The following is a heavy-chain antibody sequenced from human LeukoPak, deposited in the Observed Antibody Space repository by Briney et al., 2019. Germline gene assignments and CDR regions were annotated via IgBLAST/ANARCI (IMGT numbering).Heavy chain of an antibody. CDR1: GFTFSSYG. CDR2: ISYDGSNK. J-gene: IGHJ4*02. V-gene: IGHV3-30*18. Sequence: PGRSLRLSCAASGFTFSSYGMHWVRQAPGKGLEWVAVISYDGSNKYYADSVKGRFTISRDNSKNTLYLQMNSLRAEDTAVHYCAKHHDYWGQGTLVTVSS. CDR3: AKHHDY.